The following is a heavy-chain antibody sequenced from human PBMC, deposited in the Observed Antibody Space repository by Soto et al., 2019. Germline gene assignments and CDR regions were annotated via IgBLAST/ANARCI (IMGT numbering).Heavy chain of an antibody. J-gene: IGHJ6*02. D-gene: IGHD2-2*01. CDR3: ASTLQYCSSTSCYYYYYYYGMDV. Sequence: SVKVSCKASGGTFSSYAISWVRQAPGQGLEWMGGIIPIFGTANYAQKFQGRVTITADESTSTAYMELSSLRSEDTAVYYCASTLQYCSSTSCYYYYYYYGMDVWGQGTTVTVSS. V-gene: IGHV1-69*13. CDR2: IIPIFGTA. CDR1: GGTFSSYA.